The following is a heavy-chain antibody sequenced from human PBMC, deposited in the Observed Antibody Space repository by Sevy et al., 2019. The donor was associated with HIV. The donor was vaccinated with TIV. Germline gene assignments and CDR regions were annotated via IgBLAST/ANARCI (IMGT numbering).Heavy chain of an antibody. D-gene: IGHD3-22*01. CDR1: GITFKNYA. Sequence: GGYLRLSCAASGITFKNYAMNWVRQAPGKGLNWVSSIFGSGGTTYYADSVRGRFTISRDTSKNTLFLQMNSLRTEDTTLYYCAGGRFDCSGSFDAFDIWGQGTMVTVSS. V-gene: IGHV3-23*01. CDR2: IFGSGGTT. J-gene: IGHJ3*02. CDR3: AGGRFDCSGSFDAFDI.